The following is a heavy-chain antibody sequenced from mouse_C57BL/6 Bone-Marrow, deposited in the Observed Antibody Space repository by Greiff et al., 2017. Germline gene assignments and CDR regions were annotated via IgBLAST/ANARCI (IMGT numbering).Heavy chain of an antibody. J-gene: IGHJ4*01. V-gene: IGHV1-39*01. CDR2: INPNYGTT. D-gene: IGHD1-1*01. Sequence: LQESGPELVKPGASVKISCKASGYSFTDYNMNWVQQTNGKSLEWVGVINPNYGTTSYNQKFKGKVTFTADQSSSTACMQLNSLTSEDSAVYYCARKTTVVATEAMDDWGQGTSVTVSS. CDR3: ARKTTVVATEAMDD. CDR1: GYSFTDYN.